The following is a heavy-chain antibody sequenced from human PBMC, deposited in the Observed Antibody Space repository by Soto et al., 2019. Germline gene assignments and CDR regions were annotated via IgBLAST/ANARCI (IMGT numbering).Heavy chain of an antibody. Sequence: QVQLVESAGGVVQPGMSLRLTCAASGINFRSYAMHWVRQAPGKGLEWVAVIWYDGTKIYYGDSVRRRFTISRDISNNPLDLQMTSLRAELTATYYCARPQYCSSHSCNYGMDVWGQGTSFTVSS. D-gene: IGHD2-2*01. J-gene: IGHJ6*02. CDR3: ARPQYCSSHSCNYGMDV. CDR1: GINFRSYA. V-gene: IGHV3-33*01. CDR2: IWYDGTKI.